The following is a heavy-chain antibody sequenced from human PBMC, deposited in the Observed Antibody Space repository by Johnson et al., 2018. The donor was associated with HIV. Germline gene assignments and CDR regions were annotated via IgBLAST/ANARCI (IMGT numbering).Heavy chain of an antibody. D-gene: IGHD3-16*01. CDR2: IGASGGRT. CDR1: GLTFSNYA. J-gene: IGHJ3*02. Sequence: VQLVESGGGLVQPGGSLRLSCAASGLTFSNYAMSWVRQGPGKGLEWVSAIGASGGRTFYADSVQGRFTISKDNSKNTLYLQMNSLRAEDTAVYYCAKPRYYDNAFEMWGQGTMVTVSS. CDR3: AKPRYYDNAFEM. V-gene: IGHV3-23*04.